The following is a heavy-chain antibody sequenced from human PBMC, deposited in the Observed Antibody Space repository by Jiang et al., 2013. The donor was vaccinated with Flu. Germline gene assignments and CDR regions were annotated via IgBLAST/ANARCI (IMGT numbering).Heavy chain of an antibody. CDR3: ARQLSGHPGAFDI. D-gene: IGHD3-3*01. Sequence: KASGYDFNSYYMNWVRQAPGQGLEWMGWINTNTGNPTYAQGFTGRFVFSLDTSVSTAYLQISSLKAEDTAVYYCARQLSGHPGAFDIWGQGTMVTVSS. V-gene: IGHV7-4-1*02. J-gene: IGHJ3*02. CDR2: INTNTGNP. CDR1: GYDFNSYY.